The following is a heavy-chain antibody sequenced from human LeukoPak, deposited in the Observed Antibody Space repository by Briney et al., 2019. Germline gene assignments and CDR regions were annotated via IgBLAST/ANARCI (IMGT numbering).Heavy chain of an antibody. J-gene: IGHJ4*02. Sequence: PGGSLRLSCSASGFTFSSLAMHWVRQAPRKGLEYVSGISPNGGSTNYADSAKARFSISRDNSKNTLYLQMSSLRPEDTAVYYCVNQISGWVYWGQGTLVTVSS. D-gene: IGHD6-19*01. CDR1: GFTFSSLA. V-gene: IGHV3-64D*06. CDR2: ISPNGGST. CDR3: VNQISGWVY.